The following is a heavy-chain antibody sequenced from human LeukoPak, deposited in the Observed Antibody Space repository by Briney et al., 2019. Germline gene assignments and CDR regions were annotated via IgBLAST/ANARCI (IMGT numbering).Heavy chain of an antibody. Sequence: GRSLRLSSAASGFTFSSYGMHWVRQAPGKGLVWVAFIRNDGSNKYYADSVKGRFTISRDNSKNTLYLQMNSLRAEDTAVYYCAKDGASNSDSYYYYMDVWGKGTTVTVSS. J-gene: IGHJ6*03. D-gene: IGHD3-3*01. CDR3: AKDGASNSDSYYYYMDV. CDR1: GFTFSSYG. V-gene: IGHV3-30*02. CDR2: IRNDGSNK.